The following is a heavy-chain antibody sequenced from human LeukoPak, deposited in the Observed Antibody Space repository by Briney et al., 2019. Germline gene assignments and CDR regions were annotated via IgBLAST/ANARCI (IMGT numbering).Heavy chain of an antibody. Sequence: PGVCLRLSCAASGFTFSSYSMNWVRQAPGKGLEWVASISSSSSYIYYADSVKGRFTIPRDNAKNSLYLQMNSLRAEDTAVYYCGRIAINANNGMDAWGQGTTVTVSS. CDR2: ISSSSSYI. D-gene: IGHD1/OR15-1a*01. CDR1: GFTFSSYS. V-gene: IGHV3-21*04. J-gene: IGHJ6*02. CDR3: GRIAINANNGMDA.